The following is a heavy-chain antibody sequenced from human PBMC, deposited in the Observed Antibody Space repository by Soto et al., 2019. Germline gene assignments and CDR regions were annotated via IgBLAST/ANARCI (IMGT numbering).Heavy chain of an antibody. CDR3: AKDQGNYDFWSGYFNYYYYYGMDV. V-gene: IGHV3-30*18. Sequence: PGGSLRLSCAASGFTFSSYGMHWVRHAPGKGLEWVAVISYDGSNKYYADSVKGRFTISRDNSKNTLYLQMNSLRAEDTAVYYCAKDQGNYDFWSGYFNYYYYYGMDVWGQGTTVTVSS. D-gene: IGHD3-3*01. CDR2: ISYDGSNK. J-gene: IGHJ6*02. CDR1: GFTFSSYG.